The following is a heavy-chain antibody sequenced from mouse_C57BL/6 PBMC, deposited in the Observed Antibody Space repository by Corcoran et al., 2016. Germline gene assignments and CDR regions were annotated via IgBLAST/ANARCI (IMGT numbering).Heavy chain of an antibody. CDR1: GYSITSGYY. J-gene: IGHJ3*01. Sequence: DVQLQESGPGLVKPSQSLSLTCSVTGYSITSGYYWNWIRQFPGNKLEWMGYISYDGSNNYNPSLKNRISITRDTSKNQFFLKLNSVTTEDTATYYCAREGEGYDWFAYWGQGTLVTVSA. CDR3: AREGEGYDWFAY. V-gene: IGHV3-6*01. D-gene: IGHD2-2*01. CDR2: ISYDGSN.